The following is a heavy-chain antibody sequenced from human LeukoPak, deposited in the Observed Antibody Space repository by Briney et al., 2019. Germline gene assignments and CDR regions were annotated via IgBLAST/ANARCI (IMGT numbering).Heavy chain of an antibody. V-gene: IGHV3-23*01. CDR3: AYGSGRGYFDY. D-gene: IGHD3-10*01. Sequence: GGSLRLSCAASGFTFSSYWMSWVRQAPGKGLEWVSAISGSGGSTYYADSVKGRFTISRDNSKNTLYLQMNSLRAEDTAVYYCAYGSGRGYFDYWGQGTLVTVSS. CDR2: ISGSGGST. J-gene: IGHJ4*02. CDR1: GFTFSSYW.